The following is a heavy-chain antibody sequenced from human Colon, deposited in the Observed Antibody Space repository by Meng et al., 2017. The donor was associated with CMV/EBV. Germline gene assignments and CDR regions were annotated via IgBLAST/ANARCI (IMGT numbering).Heavy chain of an antibody. CDR2: ISRSGSTI. CDR3: MRDLLPIRLIPAAQDY. Sequence: GESLKISCAASGFTFSDYYMNWIRRAPGKGLEWVSHISRSGSTIHYADSMKGRFTISRDNAKNSLYLQMNALKVEDTAVYYCMRDLLPIRLIPAAQDYWGQGTLVTVSS. CDR1: GFTFSDYY. D-gene: IGHD2-2*01. V-gene: IGHV3-11*04. J-gene: IGHJ4*02.